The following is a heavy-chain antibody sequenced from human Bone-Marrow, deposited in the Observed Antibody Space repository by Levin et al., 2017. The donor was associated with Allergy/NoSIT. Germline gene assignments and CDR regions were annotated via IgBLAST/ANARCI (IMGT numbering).Heavy chain of an antibody. CDR3: ARHSDEGASLNPYFYYGLDV. CDR2: IYPDDSDT. CDR1: GYSFTTYW. Sequence: GESLKISCQASGYSFTTYWIGWVRQMPGKGLEWMGIIYPDDSDTRYSPSFQGQVTISADKSIRTAYLQWNTLRASDTAIYYCARHSDEGASLNPYFYYGLDVWGQGTTVTVSS. V-gene: IGHV5-51*01. D-gene: IGHD1-26*01. J-gene: IGHJ6*02.